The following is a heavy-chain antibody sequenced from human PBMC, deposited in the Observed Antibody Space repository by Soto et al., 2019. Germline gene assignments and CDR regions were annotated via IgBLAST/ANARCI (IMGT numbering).Heavy chain of an antibody. D-gene: IGHD6-13*01. V-gene: IGHV4-34*01. J-gene: IGHJ4*02. CDR1: GGSFSGYY. Sequence: SETLSLTCAVYGGSFSGYYWSWIRQPPGKGLEWIGEINHSRSTNYNPSLKSRVTISVDTSKNQFSLKLSSVTAADTAVYYCERLLSGTVWGQATLVTVSS. CDR2: INHSRST. CDR3: ERLLSGTV.